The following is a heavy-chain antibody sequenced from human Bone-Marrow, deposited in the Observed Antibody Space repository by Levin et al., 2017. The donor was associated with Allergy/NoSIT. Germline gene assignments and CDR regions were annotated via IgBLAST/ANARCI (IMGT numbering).Heavy chain of an antibody. CDR1: GFTFEDYA. D-gene: IGHD3-22*01. J-gene: IGHJ5*02. CDR2: ISWNSDAM. CDR3: VKDISPVYSYDSSGAFNH. V-gene: IGHV3-9*01. Sequence: SLKISCAASGFTFEDYAMHWVRQVPGKGLEWVSGISWNSDAMGYADSVKGRFTISRDNAKNSLHLQMNSLSAEDTAVYYCVKDISPVYSYDSSGAFNHWGQGTLVTVSS.